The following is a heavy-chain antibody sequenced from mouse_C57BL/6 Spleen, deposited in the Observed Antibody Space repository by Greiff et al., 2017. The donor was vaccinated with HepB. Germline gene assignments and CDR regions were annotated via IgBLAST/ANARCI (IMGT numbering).Heavy chain of an antibody. CDR1: GFTFSSYA. J-gene: IGHJ2*01. D-gene: IGHD4-1*01. CDR2: ISDGGSYT. Sequence: EVKVEESGGGLVKPGGSLKLSCAASGFTFSSYAMSWVRQTPEKRLEWVATISDGGSYTYYPDNVKGRFTISRDNAKNNLYLQMSHLKSEDTAMYYCARDRGGTDFDYWGQGTTLTVSS. V-gene: IGHV5-4*01. CDR3: ARDRGGTDFDY.